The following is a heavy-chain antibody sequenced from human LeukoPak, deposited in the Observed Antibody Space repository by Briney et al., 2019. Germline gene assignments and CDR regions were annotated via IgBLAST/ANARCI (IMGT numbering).Heavy chain of an antibody. CDR3: ASLSAYSSSWERYYYYGMDV. D-gene: IGHD6-13*01. CDR1: GFTFSNYA. J-gene: IGHJ6*02. CDR2: ISYDGSNK. V-gene: IGHV3-30-3*01. Sequence: GGSLRLSCAASGFTFSNYAMHWVRQAPGKGLEWVAVISYDGSNKYYADSVKGRFTISRDNSKNTLYLQMNSLRAEDTAVYYCASLSAYSSSWERYYYYGMDVWGQGTTVTVSS.